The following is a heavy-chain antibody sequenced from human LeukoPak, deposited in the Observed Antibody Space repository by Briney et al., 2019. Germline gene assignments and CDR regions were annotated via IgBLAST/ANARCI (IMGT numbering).Heavy chain of an antibody. J-gene: IGHJ4*02. CDR2: ISDSGGNT. CDR3: AGGYCSSTSCYTRRWVDY. D-gene: IGHD2-2*02. V-gene: IGHV3-23*01. CDR1: GFTFSSYA. Sequence: PGGSLRLSCAASGFTFSSYAMSWVRQAPGKGLEWVSAISDSGGNTYFADSVKGRFTISRDNSKNTLYLQMNSLRAEDTAVYYCAGGYCSSTSCYTRRWVDYWGQGTLVTVSS.